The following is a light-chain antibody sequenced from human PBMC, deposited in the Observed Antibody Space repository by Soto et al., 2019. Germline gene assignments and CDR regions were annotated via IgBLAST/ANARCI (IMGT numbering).Light chain of an antibody. CDR1: QSVSSNY. V-gene: IGKV3-20*01. CDR2: GAS. CDR3: QQYVTSPIA. Sequence: EIVLTQSPGTLSLSPGERATLSCRASQSVSSNYLAWYQQKPGQAPRLLMYGASSRATGTPDRFSGSGSGTDFTLTINRLEPEDFAVYYCQQYVTSPIAFGQGTRLEIK. J-gene: IGKJ5*01.